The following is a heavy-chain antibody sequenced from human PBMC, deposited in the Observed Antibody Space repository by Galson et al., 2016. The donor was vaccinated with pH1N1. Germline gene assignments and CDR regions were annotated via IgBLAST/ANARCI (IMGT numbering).Heavy chain of an antibody. CDR2: IVAIFGTT. V-gene: IGHV1-69*06. CDR1: GGIFNSFG. Sequence: SVKVSCKASGGIFNSFGISWVRQAPGQELEWMGGIVAIFGTTNYAQKFQGRVTITADKSSSTVYMEVNRLTSQDTAVYYCARGYSYHNNDGFDLWGQGTMVTASA. J-gene: IGHJ3*01. CDR3: ARGYSYHNNDGFDL. D-gene: IGHD5-18*01.